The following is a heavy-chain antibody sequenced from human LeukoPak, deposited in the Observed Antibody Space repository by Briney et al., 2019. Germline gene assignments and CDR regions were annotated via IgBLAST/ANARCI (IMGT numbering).Heavy chain of an antibody. CDR3: ARGNYYDSSGYQYYFDY. J-gene: IGHJ4*02. CDR1: GGSFRGYY. Sequence: SETLSLTCAVYGGSFRGYYWSWIRQPPGKGLAWIEEINHSGSTNYNPSLKSRVTISVDTSKNQFSLKLSSVTAADTAVYYCARGNYYDSSGYQYYFDYWGQGTLVTVSS. V-gene: IGHV4-34*01. CDR2: INHSGST. D-gene: IGHD3-22*01.